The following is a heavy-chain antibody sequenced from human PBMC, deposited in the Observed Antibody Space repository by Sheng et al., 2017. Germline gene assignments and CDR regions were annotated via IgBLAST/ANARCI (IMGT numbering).Heavy chain of an antibody. J-gene: IGHJ6*02. CDR2: INHSGST. CDR3: ARRIAVAYPEPYYYYYYGMDV. CDR1: GGSFSGYY. Sequence: QVQLQQWGAGLLKPSETLSLTCAVYGGSFSGYYWSWIRQPPGKGLEWIGEINHSGSTNYNPSLKSRVTISVDTSKNQFSLKLSSVTAADTAVYYCARRIAVAYPEPYYYYYYGMDVWGQGTTVTVSS. V-gene: IGHV4-34*01. D-gene: IGHD6-19*01.